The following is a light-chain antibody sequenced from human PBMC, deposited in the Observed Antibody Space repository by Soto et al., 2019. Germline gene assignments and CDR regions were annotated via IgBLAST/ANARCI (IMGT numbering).Light chain of an antibody. CDR2: DTS. J-gene: IGLJ2*01. CDR1: TGAVTSGHY. V-gene: IGLV7-46*01. Sequence: QAVVPQEPSLTVSPGGTVTLTCGSSTGAVTSGHYPYWFQQQPGQAPRTLIYDTSNKHSWTPARFSGSLLGGKAALTLSGAQPEDEAEYYCLLSYSGARVVFGGGTKLTVL. CDR3: LLSYSGARVV.